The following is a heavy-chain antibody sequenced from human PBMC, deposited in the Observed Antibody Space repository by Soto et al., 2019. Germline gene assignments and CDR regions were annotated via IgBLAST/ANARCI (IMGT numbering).Heavy chain of an antibody. CDR2: IYYSGST. Sequence: PSETLSLTCTASGGSISYYYWGWIRQPPGKGLEWIGSIYYSGSTHYNPSLKSRVTISVDTSMNQFSLNLDSVTAVDSAVYYCVRGGYVHAFDYWGQGALVTVSS. V-gene: IGHV4-59*01. CDR3: VRGGYVHAFDY. D-gene: IGHD5-12*01. J-gene: IGHJ4*02. CDR1: GGSISYYY.